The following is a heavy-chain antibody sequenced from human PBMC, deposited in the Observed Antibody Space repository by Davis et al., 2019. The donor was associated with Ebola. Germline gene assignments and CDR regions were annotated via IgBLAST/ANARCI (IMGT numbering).Heavy chain of an antibody. V-gene: IGHV3-53*01. CDR3: ARALSWAAYYFDY. CDR1: GFTVSSNY. D-gene: IGHD3-16*01. CDR2: IYSGGST. J-gene: IGHJ4*02. Sequence: GESLKISCTASGFTVSSNYMSWVRQAPGKGLEWVSVIYSGGSTYYADSVKGRFTISRDNSKNTLYLQMNSLRAEDTAVYYCARALSWAAYYFDYWGQGTLVTVSS.